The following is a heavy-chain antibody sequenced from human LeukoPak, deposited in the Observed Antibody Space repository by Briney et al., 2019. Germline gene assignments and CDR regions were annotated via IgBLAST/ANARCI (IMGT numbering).Heavy chain of an antibody. CDR1: GFPFRNHA. Sequence: GGSLRLSCAASGFPFRNHAMSWVRQPPGKGLEWVSAISNGKTYYADSVRGRFTISRHDSKNMVYLQMNSLRVEDTARYYCVREAGYCASVCLKTNWFDPWGQGTLVTVSS. CDR2: ISNGKT. J-gene: IGHJ5*02. V-gene: IGHV3-23*01. D-gene: IGHD2-15*01. CDR3: VREAGYCASVCLKTNWFDP.